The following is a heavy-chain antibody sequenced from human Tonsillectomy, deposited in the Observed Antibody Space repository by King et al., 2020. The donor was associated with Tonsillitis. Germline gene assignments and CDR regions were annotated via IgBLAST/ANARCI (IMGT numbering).Heavy chain of an antibody. CDR1: GDSISGGNYY. Sequence: QLQESGPGLVKPSQTLSLTCTVSGDSISGGNYYWSWIRQPAGKGLEWIGRIYTSGSTNYNPSLKSRVTMSVDTSQNQFSLKLSSVTAADTAVYYCARGAIAAPIDSWGQGTLVTVSS. CDR2: IYTSGST. J-gene: IGHJ4*02. CDR3: ARGAIAAPIDS. V-gene: IGHV4-61*02. D-gene: IGHD6-13*01.